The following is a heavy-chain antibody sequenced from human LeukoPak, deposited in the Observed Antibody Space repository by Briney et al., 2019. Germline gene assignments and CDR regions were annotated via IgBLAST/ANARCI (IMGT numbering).Heavy chain of an antibody. V-gene: IGHV3-7*01. J-gene: IGHJ5*02. D-gene: IGHD2-15*01. CDR2: IKEDGSQK. CDR3: ARGADGVSSNSRGWFDP. CDR1: GFTFSSYF. Sequence: PGGSLRLSCAASGFTFSSYFMGWVRQAPGKGLEWVANIKEDGSQKYYVDSVRGRFTISRDNAKNSLYLQMNSLRAEDTAVYSCARGADGVSSNSRGWFDPWGQGTLVTVSS.